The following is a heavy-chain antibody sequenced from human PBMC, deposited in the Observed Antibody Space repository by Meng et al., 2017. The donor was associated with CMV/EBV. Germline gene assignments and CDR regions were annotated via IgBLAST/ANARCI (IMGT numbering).Heavy chain of an antibody. J-gene: IGHJ6*02. D-gene: IGHD2-2*01. CDR3: ARGRKTYCSSTSCYRYGMDV. V-gene: IGHV4-34*01. CDR2: INHSGST. Sequence: SETLSLTCAVYGGSFSGYYWSWIRQPPGKGLEWIGEINHSGSTNYNPSPKSRVTISVDTSKNQFSLKLSSVTAADTAVYYCARGRKTYCSSTSCYRYGMDVWGQGTTVTVSS. CDR1: GGSFSGYY.